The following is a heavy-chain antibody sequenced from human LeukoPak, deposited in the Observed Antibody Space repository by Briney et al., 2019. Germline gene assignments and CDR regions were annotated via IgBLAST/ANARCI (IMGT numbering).Heavy chain of an antibody. CDR1: GFTFSSYA. CDR2: ISGSGGST. CDR3: AKAVTMVRGVITSYYFDY. Sequence: GSLRLSSAASGFTFSSYAMSWVRQAPGKGLEWVSAISGSGGSTYYADSVKGRFTISRDNSKNTLYLQMNSLRAEDTAVYYCAKAVTMVRGVITSYYFDYWGQGTLVTVSS. D-gene: IGHD3-10*01. V-gene: IGHV3-23*01. J-gene: IGHJ4*02.